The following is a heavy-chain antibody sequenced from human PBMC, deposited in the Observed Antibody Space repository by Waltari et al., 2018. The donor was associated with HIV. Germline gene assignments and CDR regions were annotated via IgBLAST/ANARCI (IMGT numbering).Heavy chain of an antibody. V-gene: IGHV4-34*01. CDR3: ARGEGGSGGSCPGY. CDR1: GGSFSGYY. J-gene: IGHJ4*02. CDR2: INHSGST. Sequence: QVQLQQWGAGLLKPSETLSLTCAVYGGSFSGYYWSWIRQPPGKGLEWIGEINHSGSTNYNPSLKSRVTISVDTSKNQFSLKLSSVTAADTAVYYCARGEGGSGGSCPGYWGQGTLVTVSS. D-gene: IGHD2-15*01.